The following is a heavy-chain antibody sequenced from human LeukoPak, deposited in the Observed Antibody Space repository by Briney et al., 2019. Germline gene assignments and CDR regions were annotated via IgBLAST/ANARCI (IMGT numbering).Heavy chain of an antibody. V-gene: IGHV1-46*01. CDR2: INPSGGST. CDR3: ASYSSSWLYYYYYGMDV. D-gene: IGHD6-13*01. CDR1: GYTFTSYA. Sequence: ASVKVSCKASGYTFTSYAMHWVRQAPGQGLEWMGIINPSGGSTSYAQKFQGRVTMTRDTSTSTVYMELSSLRSEDTAVYYCASYSSSWLYYYYYGMDVWGQGTTVTVSS. J-gene: IGHJ6*02.